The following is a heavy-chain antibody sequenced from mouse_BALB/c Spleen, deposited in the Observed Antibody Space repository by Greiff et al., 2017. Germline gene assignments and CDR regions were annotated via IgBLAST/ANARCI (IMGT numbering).Heavy chain of an antibody. V-gene: IGHV5-6-2*01. CDR1: GFTLSSYY. J-gene: IGHJ3*01. CDR2: INSNGGST. Sequence: EVKLVESGGGLVKLGGSLKLSCAASGFTLSSYYMSWVRQTPEKRLELVAAINSNGGSTYYPDTVKGRFTISRDNAKNTLYLQMSSLKSEDTALYYCARHGSSPAWFAYWGQGTLVTVSA. CDR3: ARHGSSPAWFAY. D-gene: IGHD1-1*01.